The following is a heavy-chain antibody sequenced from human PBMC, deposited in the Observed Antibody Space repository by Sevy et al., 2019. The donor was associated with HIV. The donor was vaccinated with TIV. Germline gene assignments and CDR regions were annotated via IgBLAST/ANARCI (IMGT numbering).Heavy chain of an antibody. CDR1: GFTSSGYW. D-gene: IGHD6-19*01. Sequence: GGSLRLSCAASGFTSSGYWMNWVRQAPGKGLEWVANIKQDGSEKYYVDSVKGRFTISRDNAKNSLYLQMNSLRAEDTAVYYCASSEYSSGFLDAFDIWGQGTMVTVSS. V-gene: IGHV3-7*01. J-gene: IGHJ3*02. CDR2: IKQDGSEK. CDR3: ASSEYSSGFLDAFDI.